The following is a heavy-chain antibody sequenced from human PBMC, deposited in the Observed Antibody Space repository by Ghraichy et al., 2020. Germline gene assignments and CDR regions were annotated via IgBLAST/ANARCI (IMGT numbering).Heavy chain of an antibody. CDR3: ARGPAGPIVVVPAATRRRPP. J-gene: IGHJ5*02. CDR1: GGSFSGYY. D-gene: IGHD2-2*01. V-gene: IGHV4-34*01. CDR2: INHSGRT. Sequence: SETLSLTCAVYGGSFSGYYWSWIRQPPGKGLEWIGEINHSGRTNYNPSLKSRVTISVDTSKNQFSLKLSSVTAADTAVYYCARGPAGPIVVVPAATRRRPPWGQGTLVTVSS.